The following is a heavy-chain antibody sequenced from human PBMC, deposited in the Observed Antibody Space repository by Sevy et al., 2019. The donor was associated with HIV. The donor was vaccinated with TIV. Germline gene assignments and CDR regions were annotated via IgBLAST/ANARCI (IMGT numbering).Heavy chain of an antibody. CDR2: IYPGDSDT. Sequence: GESLKISCKGSGYSFTSYWIGWVRQMPGKGLEWMGIIYPGDSDTRYSPSFQGRVTISADKSISTAYLQWSSLKASDTAMYYCALNRRYSSSWVYYGMDVWGQGTTVTVSS. CDR1: GYSFTSYW. J-gene: IGHJ6*02. D-gene: IGHD6-13*01. CDR3: ALNRRYSSSWVYYGMDV. V-gene: IGHV5-51*01.